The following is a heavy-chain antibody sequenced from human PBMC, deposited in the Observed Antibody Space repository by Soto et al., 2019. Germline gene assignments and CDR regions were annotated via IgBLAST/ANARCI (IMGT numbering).Heavy chain of an antibody. CDR3: ASIAVAVHFDY. J-gene: IGHJ4*02. CDR2: ISYDGSNK. CDR1: GFTFSSYA. Sequence: PGGSLRLSCAASGFTFSSYAMHWVRQAPGKGLEWVAVISYDGSNKYYADSVKGRFTISRDNSKNTLYLQMNSLRAEDTAVYYCASIAVAVHFDYWGQGTLVTVSS. D-gene: IGHD6-19*01. V-gene: IGHV3-30-3*01.